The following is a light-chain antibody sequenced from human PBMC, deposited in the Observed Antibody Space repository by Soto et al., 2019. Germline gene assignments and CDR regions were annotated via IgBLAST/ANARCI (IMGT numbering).Light chain of an antibody. CDR1: QSVSSSH. J-gene: IGKJ1*01. Sequence: VMTKSPGTLSLSPGERATLSCRASQSVSSSHLAWYQHKPGQAPRLLIYAASSRATGSPDRFSGGGSGTDFTLTISRLEPEEFAVYFCQHYGDSRWTFGQGTMVDIK. V-gene: IGKV3-20*01. CDR3: QHYGDSRWT. CDR2: AAS.